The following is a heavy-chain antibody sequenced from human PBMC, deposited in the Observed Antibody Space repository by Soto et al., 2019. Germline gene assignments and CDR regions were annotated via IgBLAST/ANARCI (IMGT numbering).Heavy chain of an antibody. D-gene: IGHD1-1*01. CDR3: VRDGTKTLRDWFDP. J-gene: IGHJ5*02. Sequence: SETLSLTCTVPGASISGFYWSWIRKSAGKGLEWIGRIYATGTTDYNPSLKSRVMMSVDTSKKQFSLKLRSVTAADTAVYYCVRDGTKTLRDWFDPWGQGISVTVSS. CDR2: IYATGTT. V-gene: IGHV4-4*07. CDR1: GASISGFY.